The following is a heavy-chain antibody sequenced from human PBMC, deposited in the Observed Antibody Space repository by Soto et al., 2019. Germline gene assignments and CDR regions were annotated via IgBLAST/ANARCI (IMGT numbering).Heavy chain of an antibody. D-gene: IGHD3-16*01. Sequence: SETLSLTSTVSGGSISSYYWSWIRQPPGKGLEWIGYIYYSGSTNYNPSLKSRVTISVDTSKKQFSLKLSSVTAADTAVYYCARNPLMYYYYGMDVWGQGTTVTVSS. CDR2: IYYSGST. V-gene: IGHV4-59*01. CDR1: GGSISSYY. J-gene: IGHJ6*02. CDR3: ARNPLMYYYYGMDV.